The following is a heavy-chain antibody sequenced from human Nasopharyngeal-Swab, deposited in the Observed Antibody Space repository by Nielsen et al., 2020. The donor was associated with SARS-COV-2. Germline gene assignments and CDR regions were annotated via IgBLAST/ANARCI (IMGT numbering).Heavy chain of an antibody. V-gene: IGHV3-21*01. CDR1: GFTFSSYS. J-gene: IGHJ6*03. CDR3: ASDYCSSTSCYFGADYYYMDV. D-gene: IGHD2-2*01. CDR2: ISSSSYI. Sequence: LSLTCAASGFTFSSYSMNWVRQAPGKGLEWVSSISSSSYIYYADSVKGRFTISRDNAKNSLYLQMNSLRAEDTAVYYCASDYCSSTSCYFGADYYYMDVWGKGTTVTVSS.